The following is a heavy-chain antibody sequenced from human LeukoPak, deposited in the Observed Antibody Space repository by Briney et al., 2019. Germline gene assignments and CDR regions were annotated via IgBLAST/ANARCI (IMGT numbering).Heavy chain of an antibody. J-gene: IGHJ6*03. CDR3: ARDRAARLGSGWYYYYYYYMDV. Sequence: PSETLSLTCAVYGGSFSGYYWSWIRQPPGKGLEWIGSIYYSGSTYYNPSLKSRVTISVDTSKNQFSLKLSSVTAADTAVYYCARDRAARLGSGWYYYYYYYMDVWGKGTTVTVSS. D-gene: IGHD6-19*01. CDR2: IYYSGST. CDR1: GGSFSGYY. V-gene: IGHV4-34*01.